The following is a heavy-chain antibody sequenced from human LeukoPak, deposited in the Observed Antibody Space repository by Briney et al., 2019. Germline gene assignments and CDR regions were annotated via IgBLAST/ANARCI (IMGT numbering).Heavy chain of an antibody. J-gene: IGHJ4*02. CDR2: VSPHSGAT. V-gene: IGHV1-2*02. CDR1: GYTFTGYY. Sequence: ASVKVSWKASGYTFTGYYMHWVRQAPGQGLEWMGWVSPHSGATNYAQKFQGRVTMTRDTSISTAYMELSRLRSDDTAVYYCASKTGGSGSPFDYWGQGTLVTVSS. CDR3: ASKTGGSGSPFDY. D-gene: IGHD3-10*01.